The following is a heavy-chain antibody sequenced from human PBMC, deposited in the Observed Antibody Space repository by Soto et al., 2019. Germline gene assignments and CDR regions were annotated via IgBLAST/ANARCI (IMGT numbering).Heavy chain of an antibody. V-gene: IGHV1-3*01. CDR1: GYTFTNYA. D-gene: IGHD6-19*01. Sequence: GASVKVSCKASGYTFTNYAMHWVRQAPGQRLEWMGWINAGNGNTKYSQKFQGRVTITRDTSAGTAYMEVSSLRSEDTAVYYCARDSGGLLVYWGQGTLVTVSS. CDR3: ARDSGGLLVY. J-gene: IGHJ4*02. CDR2: INAGNGNT.